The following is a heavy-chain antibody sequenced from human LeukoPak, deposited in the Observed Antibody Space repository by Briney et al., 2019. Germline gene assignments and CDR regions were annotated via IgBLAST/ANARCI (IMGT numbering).Heavy chain of an antibody. CDR3: ARGELSSGWYSGHYYGMDV. J-gene: IGHJ6*02. D-gene: IGHD6-19*01. CDR1: GYTFTSYC. V-gene: IGHV1-46*01. CDR2: INPSGGST. Sequence: ASVKVSCKASGYTFTSYCMHWVRQAPGQGLEWMGIINPSGGSTSYAQKFQGRVTMTRDTSTSTAYMELSSLRSEDTAVYYCARGELSSGWYSGHYYGMDVWGQGTTVTVSS.